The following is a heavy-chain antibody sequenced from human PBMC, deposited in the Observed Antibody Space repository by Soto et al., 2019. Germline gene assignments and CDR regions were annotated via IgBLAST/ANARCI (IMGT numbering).Heavy chain of an antibody. CDR1: GFTFSTYW. D-gene: IGHD4-17*01. V-gene: IGHV3-7*03. J-gene: IGHJ4*02. CDR2: IKQDGSEK. Sequence: PGGSLRLSCAASGFTFSTYWMTWVRQAPGKGLEWVANIKQDGSEKYYMDSVKGRFTISRDNAKNSLYLQMNSLRAEDTAVYYCARDSTTVTYTGGYWGQGTLVTVSS. CDR3: ARDSTTVTYTGGY.